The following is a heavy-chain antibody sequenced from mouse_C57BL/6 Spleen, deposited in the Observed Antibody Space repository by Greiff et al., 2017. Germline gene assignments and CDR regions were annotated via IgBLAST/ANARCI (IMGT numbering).Heavy chain of an antibody. CDR1: GFTFSDYY. J-gene: IGHJ4*01. CDR3: AKRQLFYAMDY. V-gene: IGHV5-12*01. D-gene: IGHD3-2*01. CDR2: ISNGGGST. Sequence: DVMLVESGGGLVQPGGSLKLSCAASGFTFSDYYMYWVRQTPEKRLEWVAYISNGGGSTYYPDTVKGRFTISRDNDKNTLYLLMSRLKSEDTAIYYCAKRQLFYAMDYWGQGTSVTVSS.